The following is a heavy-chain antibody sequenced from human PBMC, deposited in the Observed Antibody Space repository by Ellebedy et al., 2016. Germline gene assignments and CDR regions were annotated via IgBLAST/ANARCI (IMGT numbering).Heavy chain of an antibody. D-gene: IGHD3-3*01. V-gene: IGHV1-2*02. Sequence: ASVKVSXXASAYTFTGYYMHWVRQAPGQGLEWMGWINPNSGGTNSAQRFQGRVTMTRDTSISTAYMELSRLRSDDTAVYYCARVGDTYDFWSGQGWYFDLWGRGTLVTVSS. CDR1: AYTFTGYY. CDR3: ARVGDTYDFWSGQGWYFDL. J-gene: IGHJ2*01. CDR2: INPNSGGT.